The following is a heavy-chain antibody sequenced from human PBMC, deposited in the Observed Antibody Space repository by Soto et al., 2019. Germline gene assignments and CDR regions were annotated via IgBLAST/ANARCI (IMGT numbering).Heavy chain of an antibody. Sequence: QLQLQESGPGLVKPSETLSLTCTVSGGSISSSSYYWGWIRQPPGKGLEWIGSIYYSGSTYYNPSLKCRVNISVDTSKNQFSLKLSSVTAADTAVYYCARSPPGTAMVIVAYWGQGTLVTVSS. V-gene: IGHV4-39*01. CDR2: IYYSGST. J-gene: IGHJ4*02. D-gene: IGHD5-18*01. CDR3: ARSPPGTAMVIVAY. CDR1: GGSISSSSYY.